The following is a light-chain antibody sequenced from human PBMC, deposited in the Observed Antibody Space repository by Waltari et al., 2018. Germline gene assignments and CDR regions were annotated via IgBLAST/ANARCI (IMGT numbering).Light chain of an antibody. CDR3: QQTYNPPFT. J-gene: IGKJ3*01. V-gene: IGKV1-39*01. CDR1: QTIVNY. CDR2: AAS. Sequence: DIQMTQSPSSLSASVGDRVTITCRASQTIVNYLNWYQQKPGKAPDLLIFAASSLRTGVPSRFSGSQSGTDFTLTISSLQPEDFATYYCQQTYNPPFTFGPGTNVDVK.